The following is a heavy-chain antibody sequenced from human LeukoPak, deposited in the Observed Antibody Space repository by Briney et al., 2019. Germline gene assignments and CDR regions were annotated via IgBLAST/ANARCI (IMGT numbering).Heavy chain of an antibody. V-gene: IGHV3-30*04. CDR2: ISYDGSNK. Sequence: GGSLRLSCAASGFTFSSYAMNWVRQAPGKGLEWVAVISYDGSNKYYADSVKGRFTISRDNSKNTLYLQMNSLRAEDTAVYYCASGERERRFDYWGQGTLVTVSS. J-gene: IGHJ4*02. D-gene: IGHD1-26*01. CDR3: ASGERERRFDY. CDR1: GFTFSSYA.